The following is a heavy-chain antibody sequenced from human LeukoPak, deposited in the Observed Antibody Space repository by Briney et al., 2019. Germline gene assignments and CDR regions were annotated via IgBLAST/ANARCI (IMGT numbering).Heavy chain of an antibody. CDR1: GFTFSSYG. CDR3: AIMHGYYDGSGYWVQ. J-gene: IGHJ4*02. D-gene: IGHD3-22*01. V-gene: IGHV3-23*01. CDR2: ITTSGAPT. Sequence: GGSLRLSCAASGFTFSSYGMRWVRQAPGKGLGWVSFITTSGAPTSYADSEKGRFTISRDNPRNTLYMQMNSLRDEDTALYYCAIMHGYYDGSGYWVQWGQGTLVTVS.